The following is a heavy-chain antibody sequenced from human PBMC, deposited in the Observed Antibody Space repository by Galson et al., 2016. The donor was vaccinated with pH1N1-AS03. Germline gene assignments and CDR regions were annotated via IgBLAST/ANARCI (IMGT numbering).Heavy chain of an antibody. J-gene: IGHJ4*02. Sequence: SLRLSCADAGFTFSSYAMFWVRQAPGKGLEYVSAISGNGISTYYANSVKGKFTISRDNSKNTLYLQMGSLRPEDRAVYYCARGPVSYSNYWFPPPDYWGQGALVTVSS. CDR2: ISGNGIST. D-gene: IGHD6-13*01. CDR3: ARGPVSYSNYWFPPPDY. V-gene: IGHV3-64*01. CDR1: GFTFSSYA.